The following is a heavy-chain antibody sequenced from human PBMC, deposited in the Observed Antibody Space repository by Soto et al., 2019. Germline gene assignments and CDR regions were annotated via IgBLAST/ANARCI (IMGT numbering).Heavy chain of an antibody. CDR3: AITLGIEAAGTLSDYYYYGMDV. CDR2: ISAYNGNT. Sequence: ASVKVSCKASGYTFTSYGISWVRQAPGQGLEWMGWISAYNGNTNYAQKLQGRVTMTTDTSTSTAYMELRSLRSDDTAVYYCAITLGIEAAGTLSDYYYYGMDVWGQ. J-gene: IGHJ6*02. V-gene: IGHV1-18*04. D-gene: IGHD6-13*01. CDR1: GYTFTSYG.